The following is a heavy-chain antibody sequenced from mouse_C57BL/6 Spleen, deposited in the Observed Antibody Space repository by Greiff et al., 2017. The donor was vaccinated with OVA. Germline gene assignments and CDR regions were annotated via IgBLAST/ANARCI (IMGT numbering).Heavy chain of an antibody. CDR1: GYAFSSSW. J-gene: IGHJ2*01. Sequence: QVQLKQSGPELVKPGAYVNLSCKASGYAFSSSWMNWVKQRPGKGLEWIGRIYPGDGDTNYNGKFKGKVTLTEDKSSSTAYMQHSSLTSEDSAVYFCVNSSGLDYWGQGTTLTVSS. V-gene: IGHV1-82*01. D-gene: IGHD3-2*02. CDR2: IYPGDGDT. CDR3: VNSSGLDY.